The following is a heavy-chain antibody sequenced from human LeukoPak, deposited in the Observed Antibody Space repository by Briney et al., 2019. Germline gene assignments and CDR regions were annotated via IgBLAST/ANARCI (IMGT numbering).Heavy chain of an antibody. CDR2: ISGSGGST. V-gene: IGHV3-23*01. CDR1: GFTFSSYA. J-gene: IGHJ4*02. CDR3: AKFGTIFSYFDY. D-gene: IGHD3-3*01. Sequence: GGSLRLSCAASGFTFSSYAMSWVRQAPGKGLEWVSAISGSGGSTYYADSVKGRFTISRDNSKNTLYLQMNGLRAEDTAVYYCAKFGTIFSYFDYWGQGTLVTVSS.